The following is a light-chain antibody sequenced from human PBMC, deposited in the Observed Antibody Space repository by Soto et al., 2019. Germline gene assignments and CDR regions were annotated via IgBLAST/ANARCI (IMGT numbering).Light chain of an antibody. J-gene: IGLJ2*01. V-gene: IGLV1-47*01. CDR1: SSNIGSNY. Sequence: QSVLTQPPSASGTPGQRVTISCSGSSSNIGSNYVYWYQQLPGTAPTLLIYRNNQRPSGVPDRFSGSKSGTSASLAISGLRSEDEADYYCAAWDDSLSDVVFGGGTQLTVL. CDR3: AAWDDSLSDVV. CDR2: RNN.